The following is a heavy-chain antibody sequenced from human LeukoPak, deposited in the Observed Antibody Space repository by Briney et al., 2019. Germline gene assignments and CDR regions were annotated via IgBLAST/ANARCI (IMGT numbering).Heavy chain of an antibody. CDR1: GFTFSAYW. Sequence: PGGSLRLSCAASGFTFSAYWMHWVRQAPGKGLVWVGRINDVGSDSTYVDSVKGRFTISRDNAKNTLYLQMNNLRAEDTAVYYCAGVKVAGTRSFDYWDQGTLATVSS. CDR2: INDVGSDS. CDR3: AGVKVAGTRSFDY. J-gene: IGHJ4*02. D-gene: IGHD6-19*01. V-gene: IGHV3-74*01.